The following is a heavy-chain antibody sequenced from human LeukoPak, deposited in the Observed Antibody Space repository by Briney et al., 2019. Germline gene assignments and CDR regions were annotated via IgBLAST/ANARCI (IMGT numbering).Heavy chain of an antibody. V-gene: IGHV4-34*01. D-gene: IGHD1-7*01. CDR2: INHSGST. CDR1: GGSFSGYY. J-gene: IGHJ4*02. CDR3: ARDGTGTTSDYFDY. Sequence: SETLSLTCAVYGGSFSGYYWSWIRQPPGKGLEWIGEINHSGSTNYNPSLKSRVTISVDTSKNQFSLKLSSVTAADTDVYYCARDGTGTTSDYFDYWGQGTLVTVSS.